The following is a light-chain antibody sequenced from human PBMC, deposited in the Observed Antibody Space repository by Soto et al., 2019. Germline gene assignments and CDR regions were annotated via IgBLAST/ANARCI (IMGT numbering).Light chain of an antibody. V-gene: IGLV4-69*01. CDR3: HTWGTGIWV. CDR1: SGHSNYA. Sequence: QAVVTQSPSASASLGASVKLTCTLSSGHSNYAIAWHQQQPGKGPRFLMRLNNDGTHIKGDGIPNRFSGSSSGAERYLTISSLQSEDEADYYCHTWGTGIWVFGGGTKLTVL. J-gene: IGLJ3*02. CDR2: LNNDGTH.